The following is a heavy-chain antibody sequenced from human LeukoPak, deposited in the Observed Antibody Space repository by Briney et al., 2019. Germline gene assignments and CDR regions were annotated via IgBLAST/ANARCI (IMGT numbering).Heavy chain of an antibody. CDR1: GFTFSSYA. Sequence: GGSLRLSCAASGFTFSSYAMNWVRQAPGKGLEWVSHISTSSTTIYYADSVNGRFTISRDNAKNSLYLQMNSLRAEDTAVYYCASAHYGDYEGFANLNFWGQGTLVTVSS. CDR2: ISTSSTTI. CDR3: ASAHYGDYEGFANLNF. J-gene: IGHJ4*02. D-gene: IGHD4-17*01. V-gene: IGHV3-48*04.